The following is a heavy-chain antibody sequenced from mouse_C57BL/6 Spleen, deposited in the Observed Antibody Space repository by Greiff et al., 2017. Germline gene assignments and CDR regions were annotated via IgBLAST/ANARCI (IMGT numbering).Heavy chain of an antibody. V-gene: IGHV6-3*01. Sequence: EVKVVESGGGLVQPGGSMKLSCVASGFTFSNYWMNWVRQSPETGLEWGAHIRLKSDNYATHHAEAVKGRFTISRDDSKSSVYLQMNNLRAEYTGIYYCTGGDGHEWFAYWGQGTLVTVSA. CDR2: IRLKSDNYAT. CDR1: GFTFSNYW. CDR3: TGGDGHEWFAY. D-gene: IGHD2-2*01. J-gene: IGHJ3*01.